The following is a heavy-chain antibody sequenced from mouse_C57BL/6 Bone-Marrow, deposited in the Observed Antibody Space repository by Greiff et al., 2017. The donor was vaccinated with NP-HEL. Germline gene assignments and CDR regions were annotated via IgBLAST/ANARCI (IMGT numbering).Heavy chain of an antibody. J-gene: IGHJ4*01. Sequence: VQLQQPGAELVKPGASVKLSCKASGYTFTSYWMHWVKQRPGQGLEWIGMIHPNSGSTNYNEKFKSKATLTVDKSSSTAYMQLSSLTSEDSAVYYCARESIYYGNYERYYYYAMDYWGQGTSVTVSS. CDR2: IHPNSGST. CDR1: GYTFTSYW. V-gene: IGHV1-64*01. CDR3: ARESIYYGNYERYYYYAMDY. D-gene: IGHD2-1*01.